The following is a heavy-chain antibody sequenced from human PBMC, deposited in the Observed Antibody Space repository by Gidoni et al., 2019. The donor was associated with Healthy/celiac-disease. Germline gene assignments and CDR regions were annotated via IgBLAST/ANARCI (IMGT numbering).Heavy chain of an antibody. Sequence: QVQLVQSGAEVKKPGSSVKVSCKPSGGTFSSYAISWVRQAPGKGLEWMGGIIPIFGTANYAQKFQGRVTITADKSTSTAYMELSSLRSEDTAVYYCARGYCSSTSCYSNYYYYYYMDVWGKGTTVTVSS. J-gene: IGHJ6*03. CDR2: IIPIFGTA. V-gene: IGHV1-69*06. CDR1: GGTFSSYA. CDR3: ARGYCSSTSCYSNYYYYYYMDV. D-gene: IGHD2-2*01.